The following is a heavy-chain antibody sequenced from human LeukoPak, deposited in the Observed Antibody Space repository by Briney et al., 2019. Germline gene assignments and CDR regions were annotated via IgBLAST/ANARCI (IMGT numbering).Heavy chain of an antibody. V-gene: IGHV3-23*01. CDR3: AKDLQDIVVVVAATPLDY. J-gene: IGHJ4*02. D-gene: IGHD2-15*01. CDR1: GFTFSSYG. Sequence: AGSLRLSCPASGFTFSSYGMSWVRQAPGKGLEWVSAISGSGGSTYYADSVKGRFTISRHNSNNTQYLPINGLRASDTPVYFLAKDLQDIVVVVAATPLDYWGQGTLVTVSS. CDR2: ISGSGGST.